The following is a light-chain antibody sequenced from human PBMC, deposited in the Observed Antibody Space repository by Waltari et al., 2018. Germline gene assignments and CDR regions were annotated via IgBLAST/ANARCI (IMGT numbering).Light chain of an antibody. CDR1: RSNVGSNT. J-gene: IGLJ3*02. CDR3: ATWDANLNAL. Sequence: QSELTQPPSASGTPGQTVTITCSGSRSNVGSNTVHWYQQLPGTGPKLLIYDNNQRPSGVPDRFSGSKSGTSASLAISGLQSEDEAAYYCATWDANLNALFGGGTKLTVL. CDR2: DNN. V-gene: IGLV1-44*01.